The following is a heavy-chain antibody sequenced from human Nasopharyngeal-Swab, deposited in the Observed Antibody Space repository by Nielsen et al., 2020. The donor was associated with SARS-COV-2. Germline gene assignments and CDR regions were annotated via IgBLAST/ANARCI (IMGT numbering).Heavy chain of an antibody. CDR2: FYRGGST. V-gene: IGHV3-66*01. D-gene: IGHD6-19*01. J-gene: IGHJ5*01. Sequence: GESLKIPCAASGFTVSRKYMTWVRQAPGKGLEWVSVFYRGGSTYYAESVKGRFTISRDISKNTLDLQMNSLRVEDTAVYYCATSDWYSFVDSWGQGTLVTVSS. CDR1: GFTVSRKY. CDR3: ATSDWYSFVDS.